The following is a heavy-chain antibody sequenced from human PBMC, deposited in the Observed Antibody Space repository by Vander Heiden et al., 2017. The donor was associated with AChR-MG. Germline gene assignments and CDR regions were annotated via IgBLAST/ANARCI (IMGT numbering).Heavy chain of an antibody. V-gene: IGHV3-23*01. CDR2: IVSSGDVT. J-gene: IGHJ4*02. CDR1: GFAFSTSD. Sequence: EVQLLESGGGLVQPGRPLRLSCPGSGFAFSTSDMNWVRRAPGKGLEWGSAIVSSGDVTYYTDSVKGRFTISRDNSKNTLYLQMNSLRAEDTAVYYCAKERGRVTSYFDDWGQGILVTVSS. D-gene: IGHD2-21*01. CDR3: AKERGRVTSYFDD.